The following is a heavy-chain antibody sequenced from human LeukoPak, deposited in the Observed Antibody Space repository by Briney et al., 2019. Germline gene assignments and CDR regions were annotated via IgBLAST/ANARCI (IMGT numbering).Heavy chain of an antibody. J-gene: IGHJ5*01. CDR1: GFTFSDYY. V-gene: IGHV3-11*04. CDR2: SSTSGSIT. Sequence: GGSLRLSCAASGFTFSDYYMSWIRQAPGKGLQWLAYSSTSGSITYYADSVKGRFTISRDNAKNSVYLQMNSLRLQDTAVYYCAKTATRSIQVWDSWGQGTLVTVSS. D-gene: IGHD2-2*02. CDR3: AKTATRSIQVWDS.